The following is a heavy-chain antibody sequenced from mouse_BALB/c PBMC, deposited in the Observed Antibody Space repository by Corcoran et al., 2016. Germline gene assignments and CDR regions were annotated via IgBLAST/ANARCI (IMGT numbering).Heavy chain of an antibody. V-gene: IGHV8-12*01. CDR1: GFSRSTSGMG. CDR2: IYWDDDK. J-gene: IGHJ4*01. D-gene: IGHD1-1*01. Sequence: QVTLKESGPGILQPSQTLSLTCSFSGFSRSTSGMGVSWICQPSGKGLGWLAHIYWDDDKRYNPSLKSRRTISKDTSSNQVYLKITSVDTADTATYYWARSPGSSYSYAIDYWGQGTSVTVSS. CDR3: ARSPGSSYSYAIDY.